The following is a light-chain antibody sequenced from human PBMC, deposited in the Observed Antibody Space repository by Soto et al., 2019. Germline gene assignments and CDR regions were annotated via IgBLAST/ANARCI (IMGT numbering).Light chain of an antibody. V-gene: IGKV3-20*01. CDR1: QSITEK. CDR2: GTS. J-gene: IGKJ4*01. Sequence: IVMTQSPDTLSVSPGERATLSCRASQSITEKVVWYQQKPGQAPRLLIYGTSSRATGIPDRFSGSGSATDFTPTISRLEPEDFAVYYCQQYGSSLTFGGGTRWIS. CDR3: QQYGSSLT.